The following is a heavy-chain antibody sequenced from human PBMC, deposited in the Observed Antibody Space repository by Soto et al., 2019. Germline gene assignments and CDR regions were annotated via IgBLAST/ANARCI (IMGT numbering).Heavy chain of an antibody. Sequence: PGGSLRLSCAASGFTFDDYTMHWVRRAPGKGLEWVSLISWDGGSTYYADSVKGRFTISRDNSKNSLYLQMNSLRTEDTALYYCAKDMEGGHNHYYYYGMDVWGQGTTVTVSS. CDR2: ISWDGGST. J-gene: IGHJ6*02. CDR3: AKDMEGGHNHYYYYGMDV. D-gene: IGHD2-15*01. CDR1: GFTFDDYT. V-gene: IGHV3-43*01.